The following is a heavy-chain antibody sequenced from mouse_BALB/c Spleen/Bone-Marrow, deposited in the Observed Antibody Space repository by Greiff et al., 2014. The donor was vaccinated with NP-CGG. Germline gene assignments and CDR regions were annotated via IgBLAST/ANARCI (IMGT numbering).Heavy chain of an antibody. Sequence: LKQSGSELVRPGASVKLSCKASGYTFTSYWMHWVKQRPGQGLEWIGNIYPGSGSTNYDEKFKSKATLTVDTSSSTAYMQRASLTSEDSAVYYCTPRLRYWGQGTTLTVSS. CDR3: TPRLRY. V-gene: IGHV1S22*01. CDR1: GYTFTSYW. J-gene: IGHJ2*01. CDR2: IYPGSGST. D-gene: IGHD1-2*01.